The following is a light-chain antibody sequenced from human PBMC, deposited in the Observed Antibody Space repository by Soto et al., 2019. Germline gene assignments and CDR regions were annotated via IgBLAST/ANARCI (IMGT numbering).Light chain of an antibody. J-gene: IGKJ5*01. Sequence: NQMTQSPSSVSASVGDMVTMACRASEDINSRLAWYQQKPGNAPKLLIYAAFILQSGVPSRFSGYGSGTDFTLSISSLHPEDFASYCSQEDESRPITFGQGALLEFK. CDR2: AAF. CDR1: EDINSR. CDR3: QEDESRPIT. V-gene: IGKV1-12*01.